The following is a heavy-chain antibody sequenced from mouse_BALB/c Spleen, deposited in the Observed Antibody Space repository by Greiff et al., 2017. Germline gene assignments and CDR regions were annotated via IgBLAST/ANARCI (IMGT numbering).Heavy chain of an antibody. CDR1: GFSLTGYG. J-gene: IGHJ1*01. Sequence: VKLMESGPGLVAPSQSLSITCTVSGFSLTGYGVNWVRQPPGKGLEWLGMIWGDGSTDYNSALKSRLSISKDNSKSQVFLKMNSLQTDDTARYYCAKLYYGYDDWYFDVWGAGTTVTVSA. CDR3: AKLYYGYDDWYFDV. CDR2: IWGDGST. D-gene: IGHD2-2*01. V-gene: IGHV2-6-7*01.